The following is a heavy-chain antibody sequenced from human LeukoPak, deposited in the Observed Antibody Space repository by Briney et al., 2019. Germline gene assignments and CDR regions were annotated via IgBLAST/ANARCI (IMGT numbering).Heavy chain of an antibody. J-gene: IGHJ5*02. D-gene: IGHD3-10*01. Sequence: GGSLRLSCAASGFSFSSYGMHWVRQAPGKGLEWVAVIWYDGSYKYYADSVKGRFTISGDISKNTLYLQMNSLRAEDTALYYCARALERDYHGSGTYYMNNWFDPWGQGTLVTVSS. CDR3: ARALERDYHGSGTYYMNNWFDP. V-gene: IGHV3-33*01. CDR1: GFSFSSYG. CDR2: IWYDGSYK.